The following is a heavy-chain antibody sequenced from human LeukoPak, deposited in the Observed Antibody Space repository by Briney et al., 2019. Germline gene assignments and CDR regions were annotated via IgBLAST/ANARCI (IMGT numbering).Heavy chain of an antibody. J-gene: IGHJ4*02. D-gene: IGHD6-6*01. V-gene: IGHV1-8*01. CDR2: MNPNSGNT. Sequence: GASVKVSCKASGYTFTSYDINWVRQATGQGLEWMGWMNPNSGNTGYAQKFQGRVTMNRNTAISTDYMELSSLRSEDTAVYYCTSTEGAARQADYWGQGTLVTVSS. CDR3: TSTEGAARQADY. CDR1: GYTFTSYD.